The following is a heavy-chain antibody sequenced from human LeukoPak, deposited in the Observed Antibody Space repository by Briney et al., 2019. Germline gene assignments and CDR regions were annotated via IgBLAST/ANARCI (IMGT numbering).Heavy chain of an antibody. J-gene: IGHJ4*02. V-gene: IGHV4-4*07. CDR2: IYSGGST. Sequence: SETLSLTCTVSGGSINTYYWSWVRQPAGKGLEWIGRIYSGGSTHYNPSLNSRVTMSVDSSKNQFSLKLSSVTAADTAVYYCARDRNGDGATYFSYWGQGTLVTVSS. CDR3: ARDRNGDGATYFSY. D-gene: IGHD4/OR15-4a*01. CDR1: GGSINTYY.